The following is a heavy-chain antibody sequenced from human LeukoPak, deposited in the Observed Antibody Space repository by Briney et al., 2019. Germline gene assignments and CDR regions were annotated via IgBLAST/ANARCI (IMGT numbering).Heavy chain of an antibody. CDR1: GFTASSNY. CDR3: ASSQLWYGWFDP. Sequence: GGSLRLSCAASGFTASSNYMSWVRQAPGKGLEWVSVIYSGGSTYYADSVKGRFTISRDNSKNTLYLQMNSLRAEDTAVYYCASSQLWYGWFDPWGQGTLVTVSS. D-gene: IGHD5-18*01. J-gene: IGHJ5*02. V-gene: IGHV3-66*01. CDR2: IYSGGST.